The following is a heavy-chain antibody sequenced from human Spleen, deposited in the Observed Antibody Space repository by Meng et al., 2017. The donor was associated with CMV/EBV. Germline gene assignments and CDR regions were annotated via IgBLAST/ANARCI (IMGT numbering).Heavy chain of an antibody. CDR1: GFTFSSYW. Sequence: GESLKISCAASGFTFSSYWMNWVRQAPGKGLVWVSRINSDGSSTSYADSVKGRFTISRDNAKNTLYLQMNSLRAEDTAVYYCARGGNSSSWYWYFDLWGRGTLVTVSS. V-gene: IGHV3-74*01. D-gene: IGHD6-13*01. CDR2: INSDGSST. J-gene: IGHJ2*01. CDR3: ARGGNSSSWYWYFDL.